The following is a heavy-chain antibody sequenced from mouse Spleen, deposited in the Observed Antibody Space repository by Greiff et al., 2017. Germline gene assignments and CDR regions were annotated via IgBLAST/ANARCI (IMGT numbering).Heavy chain of an antibody. CDR3: ARQGLFDY. CDR2: ISSGGSYT. CDR1: GFTFSSYA. D-gene: IGHD2-2*01. Sequence: EVHLVESGGGLVKPGGSLKLSCAASGFTFSSYAMSWVRQTPEKRLEWVATISSGGSYTYYPDSVKGRFTISRDNAKNTLYLQMSSLRSEDTAMYYCARQGLFDYWGQGTTLTVSS. V-gene: IGHV5-9-3*01. J-gene: IGHJ2*01.